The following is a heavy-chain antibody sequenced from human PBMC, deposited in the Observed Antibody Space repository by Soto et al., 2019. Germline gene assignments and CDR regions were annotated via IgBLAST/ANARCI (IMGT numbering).Heavy chain of an antibody. D-gene: IGHD7-27*01. V-gene: IGHV3-23*01. J-gene: IGHJ4*02. Sequence: GVSLRLSCAASGFTFSIFAMSWVRQSPGKGLEWVSTISGSGGSTYYADAVKGRFTISRDNSMGTLYLQMKSLRVEDTAIYYCAKEVSLGSTVDLGYWGQGALVTVSS. CDR3: AKEVSLGSTVDLGY. CDR2: ISGSGGST. CDR1: GFTFSIFA.